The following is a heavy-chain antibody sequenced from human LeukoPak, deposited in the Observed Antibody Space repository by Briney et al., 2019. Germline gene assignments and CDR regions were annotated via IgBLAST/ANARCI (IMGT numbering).Heavy chain of an antibody. D-gene: IGHD2-15*01. CDR2: INSDASST. Sequence: GGSLRLSCTASAFTFSTHSMHWVRQAQGKWPVWVACINSDASSTRYAGSVTGRFTIARDNAKNTVYLQRNSLRAEDTAVYYCAKVLGGLWPGIDYWGEGTVVTVSS. J-gene: IGHJ4*02. CDR3: AKVLGGLWPGIDY. V-gene: IGHV3-74*01. CDR1: AFTFSTHS.